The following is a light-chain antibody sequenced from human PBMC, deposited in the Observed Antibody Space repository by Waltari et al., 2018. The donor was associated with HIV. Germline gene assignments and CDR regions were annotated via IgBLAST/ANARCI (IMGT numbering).Light chain of an antibody. CDR3: AAWEYSLNAEV. Sequence: QSVLTQPPSASGTPGQRVTISCSGSSSNIGTKTVNWYKQLPGSAPKFLMYGNHGPPSWLPDRFSGPKSGTSAALAISVLRSEDEADYYCAAWEYSLNAEVFGVGTKMTFL. CDR2: GNH. CDR1: SSNIGTKT. J-gene: IGLJ3*02. V-gene: IGLV1-44*01.